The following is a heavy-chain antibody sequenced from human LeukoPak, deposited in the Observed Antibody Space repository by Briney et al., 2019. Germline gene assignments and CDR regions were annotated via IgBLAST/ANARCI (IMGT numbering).Heavy chain of an antibody. D-gene: IGHD2-2*03. CDR2: ISAYNGNT. CDR1: GYTFTSYG. V-gene: IGHV1-18*01. Sequence: GASVKVSCKASGYTFTSYGISWVRQAPGQGLEWMGWISAYNGNTNYAQKLQGRVTMTTDTSTSTAYMELRSLRSDDTAVYYCAIILNGYCSSTSCYNAFDIWGQGTMVTVSS. J-gene: IGHJ3*02. CDR3: AIILNGYCSSTSCYNAFDI.